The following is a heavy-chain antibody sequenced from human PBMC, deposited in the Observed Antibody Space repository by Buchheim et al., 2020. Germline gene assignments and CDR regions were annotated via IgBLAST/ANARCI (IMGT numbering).Heavy chain of an antibody. J-gene: IGHJ4*02. CDR2: INPNGGGT. D-gene: IGHD1-26*01. CDR3: ARGQWELAY. CDR1: GYTFSGYY. V-gene: IGHV1-2*02. Sequence: QVQLVQSGAEVKKPGASVRVSCKASGYTFSGYYIHWVRQAPGQGLEWMGWINPNGGGTNSAQRFQGRVTMTRDTSISTAYMDLSGLRSDDTAIYFCARGQWELAYWDQGTL.